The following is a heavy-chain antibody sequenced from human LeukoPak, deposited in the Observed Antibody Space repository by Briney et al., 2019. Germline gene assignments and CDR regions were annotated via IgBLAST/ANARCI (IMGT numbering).Heavy chain of an antibody. V-gene: IGHV3-73*01. CDR1: GFTFSGSA. CDR3: TRPFYCSSTSCYEDY. D-gene: IGHD2-2*01. Sequence: PGGSLKLSCAASGFTFSGSAMHWVRQASGKGLEWVGRIRSKANSYATAYAASVKGRFTISRGGSKNTAYLQMNSLKTEDTAVYYCTRPFYCSSTSCYEDYWGQGTLVTVSS. J-gene: IGHJ4*02. CDR2: IRSKANSYAT.